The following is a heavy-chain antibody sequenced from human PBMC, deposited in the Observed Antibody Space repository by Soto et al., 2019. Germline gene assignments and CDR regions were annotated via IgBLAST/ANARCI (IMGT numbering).Heavy chain of an antibody. Sequence: PSETLSLTCTVSGGSISSSSYYWGWIRQPPGKGLEWIGSIYSSGSTYYNPSLKSRITISVDTSKNQFSLRLSSVTAADTAVYFCARVGGYYDSSGYQAEYFQHWGQGTLVTVSS. D-gene: IGHD3-22*01. CDR3: ARVGGYYDSSGYQAEYFQH. V-gene: IGHV4-39*07. CDR1: GGSISSSSYY. J-gene: IGHJ1*01. CDR2: IYSSGST.